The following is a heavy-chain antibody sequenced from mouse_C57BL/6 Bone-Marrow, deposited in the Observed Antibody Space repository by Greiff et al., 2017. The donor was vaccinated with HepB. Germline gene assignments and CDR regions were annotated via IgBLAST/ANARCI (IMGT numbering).Heavy chain of an antibody. J-gene: IGHJ3*01. V-gene: IGHV1-4*01. CDR2: INPSSGYT. D-gene: IGHD2-4*01. CDR1: GYTFTSYT. CDR3: ARSIYYDYPWFAY. Sequence: VKLMESGAELARPGASVKMSCKASGYTFTSYTMHWVKQRPGQGLEWIGYINPSSGYTKYNQKFKDKATLTADKSSSTAYMQLSSLTSEDSAVYYCARSIYYDYPWFAYWGQGTLVTVSA.